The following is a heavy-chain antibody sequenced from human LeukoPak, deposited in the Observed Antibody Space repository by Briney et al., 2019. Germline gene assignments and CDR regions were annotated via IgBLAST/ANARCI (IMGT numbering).Heavy chain of an antibody. CDR1: AFTFSSYE. CDR2: INSSGSTI. V-gene: IGHV3-48*03. J-gene: IGHJ6*03. Sequence: GVSLRFSSSAYAFTFSSYEMIWVRQAPGNELKWVSYINSSGSTIYYADSVKGRFTISRDNAKNSLYLQMNSLRAEDTAVYYCAKGGGSYYSYYYYYMDVWGKGTTVTVSS. CDR3: AKGGGSYYSYYYYYMDV. D-gene: IGHD1-26*01.